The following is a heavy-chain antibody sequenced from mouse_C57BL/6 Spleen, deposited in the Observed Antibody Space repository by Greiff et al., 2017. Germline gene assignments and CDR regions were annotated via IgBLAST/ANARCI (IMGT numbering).Heavy chain of an antibody. D-gene: IGHD1-1*01. CDR2: IDPSDSET. CDR3: AREGVVYYGSRFAY. V-gene: IGHV1-52*01. CDR1: GYTFTSYW. Sequence: VQLQQPGAELVRPGSSVKLSCKASGYTFTSYWMHWVKQRPIQGLEWIGNIDPSDSETHYNQKFKDKATLTVAKSSITAYMQLSSRTSEDSAVYYCAREGVVYYGSRFAYWGQGTLVTVSA. J-gene: IGHJ3*01.